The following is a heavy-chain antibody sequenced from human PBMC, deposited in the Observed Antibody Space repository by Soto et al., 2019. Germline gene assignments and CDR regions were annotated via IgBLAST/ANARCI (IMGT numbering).Heavy chain of an antibody. CDR1: GGTFSSHA. Sequence: QVQLVQSGAEVKKPGSSVKVSCKASGGTFSSHAFSWVRQAHGQGLEWMGVMIPFFDTADYAQKFQGRVTIPADESTSTAYMALSRLRSEDTAVYYFARRRRYGSGSYDWFNYFAPWGQGTPVPVS. J-gene: IGHJ5*02. CDR3: ARRRRYGSGSYDWFNYFAP. CDR2: MIPFFDTA. V-gene: IGHV1-69*12. D-gene: IGHD3-10*01.